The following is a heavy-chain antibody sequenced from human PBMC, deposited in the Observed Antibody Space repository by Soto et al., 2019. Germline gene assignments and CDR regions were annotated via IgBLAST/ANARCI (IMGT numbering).Heavy chain of an antibody. Sequence: ASETLSLTCAVSGYSIRSGYFWGWIRQPPGKGLEWIGSMYHSGITYYNLSLKSRVTISVDTSKNQLSLKLSSATAADTAVYYCARSMYSASAQLYYGMDVWGQGTTVTVSS. D-gene: IGHD6-13*01. CDR2: MYHSGIT. CDR3: ARSMYSASAQLYYGMDV. J-gene: IGHJ6*02. V-gene: IGHV4-38-2*01. CDR1: GYSIRSGYF.